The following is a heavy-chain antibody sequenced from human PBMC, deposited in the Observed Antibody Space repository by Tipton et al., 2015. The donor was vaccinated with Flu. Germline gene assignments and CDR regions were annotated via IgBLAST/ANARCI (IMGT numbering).Heavy chain of an antibody. Sequence: TLSLTCTVSGGSISSSTYYWGWIRQPPGKGLEWVGNIYYSGTTYYNPSLQSRVTISADTSKNQFSLQLSSVTAADTAVYYCARYYYDSSGYPQGAYYFDYWGQGTLVTVSS. CDR2: IYYSGTT. V-gene: IGHV4-39*07. CDR3: ARYYYDSSGYPQGAYYFDY. D-gene: IGHD3-22*01. CDR1: GGSISSSTYY. J-gene: IGHJ4*02.